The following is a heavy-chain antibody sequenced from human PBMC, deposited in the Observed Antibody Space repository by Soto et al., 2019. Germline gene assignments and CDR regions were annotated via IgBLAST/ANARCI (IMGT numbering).Heavy chain of an antibody. V-gene: IGHV3-48*01. CDR2: ISSIYSTI. D-gene: IGHD4-17*01. Sequence: EVQLVESEGGLVQPGGSLRLSCAASGFTFSSYSMNWVRQAPGKGLEWVSYISSIYSTIYYADSVKGRFTISRDNAKNSLYLQMNSLRAEDTAVYYCARDLYGDYIFDYWGQGTLVTVSS. CDR3: ARDLYGDYIFDY. CDR1: GFTFSSYS. J-gene: IGHJ4*02.